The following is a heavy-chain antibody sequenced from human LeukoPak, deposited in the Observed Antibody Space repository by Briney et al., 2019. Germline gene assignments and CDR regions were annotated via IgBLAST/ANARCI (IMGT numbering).Heavy chain of an antibody. CDR3: AKDPRSSGWPTYYFDY. CDR1: GFTFSSYW. Sequence: HPGGSLRLSCAASGFTFSSYWMHWVRQAPGKGLVWVSRINSDGSSTSYADSVKGRFTISRDNAKNSLYLQMNSLRAEDTALYYCAKDPRSSGWPTYYFDYWGQGTLVTVSS. D-gene: IGHD6-19*01. J-gene: IGHJ4*02. CDR2: INSDGSST. V-gene: IGHV3-74*01.